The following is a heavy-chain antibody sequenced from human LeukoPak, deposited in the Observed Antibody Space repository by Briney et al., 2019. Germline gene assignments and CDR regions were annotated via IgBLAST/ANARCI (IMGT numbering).Heavy chain of an antibody. CDR2: ISYDGSNK. Sequence: GGSLRLSCAASGFTFSSYAMHWVRQAPGKGLEWVAVISYDGSNKYYADSVKGRFTISRDNSKNTLYLQMNSLRAEDTAVYYCARVGGSGSNDAFDIWGQGTMVAVSS. CDR1: GFTFSSYA. CDR3: ARVGGSGSNDAFDI. J-gene: IGHJ3*02. V-gene: IGHV3-30*04. D-gene: IGHD3-10*01.